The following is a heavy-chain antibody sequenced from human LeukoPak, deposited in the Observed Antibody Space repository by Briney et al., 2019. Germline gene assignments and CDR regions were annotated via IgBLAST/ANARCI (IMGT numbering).Heavy chain of an antibody. J-gene: IGHJ4*02. CDR3: AKGGTYGGGADY. CDR1: GASISRDY. V-gene: IGHV4-59*01. CDR2: IYNGGST. Sequence: SETLSLTCTVSGASISRDYWTWIPQPPGKELVWIGYIYNGGSTTYRPSLNSRVPISLDPSNNQVSLRLSSVTAADTAVYYCAKGGTYGGGADYWGQGTLVTVSS. D-gene: IGHD1-26*01.